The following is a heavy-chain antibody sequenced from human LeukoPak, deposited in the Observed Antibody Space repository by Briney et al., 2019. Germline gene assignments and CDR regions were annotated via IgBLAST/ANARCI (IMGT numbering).Heavy chain of an antibody. CDR2: IRSKANSYAT. CDR3: QSVSGGSYSPVSEMDV. CDR1: GFTFSGSA. V-gene: IGHV3-73*01. Sequence: GGSLRISCAASGFTFSGSAMHWVRQASGKGLEWVGRIRSKANSYATAYAASAKGRFTISRDDSKNTAYLQMNSLKTEDTAVYYCQSVSGGSYSPVSEMDVWGQGTTVTVSS. J-gene: IGHJ6*02. D-gene: IGHD1-26*01.